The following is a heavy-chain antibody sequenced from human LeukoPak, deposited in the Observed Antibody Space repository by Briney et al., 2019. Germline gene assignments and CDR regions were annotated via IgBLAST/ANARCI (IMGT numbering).Heavy chain of an antibody. Sequence: GASVKVSCKXSGYTFTSYDINWVRQATGQGLEWMGWMNPNSGNTGYAQKFQGRVTITRNTSISTAYMELSSLRSEDTAVYYCASGRTQWLEGWFDPWGQGTLVTVSS. CDR3: ASGRTQWLEGWFDP. CDR1: GYTFTSYD. V-gene: IGHV1-8*03. D-gene: IGHD6-19*01. J-gene: IGHJ5*02. CDR2: MNPNSGNT.